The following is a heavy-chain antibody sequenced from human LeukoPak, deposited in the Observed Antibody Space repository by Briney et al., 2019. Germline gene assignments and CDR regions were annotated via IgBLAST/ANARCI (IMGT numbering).Heavy chain of an antibody. V-gene: IGHV3-11*05. Sequence: GGSLRLSCAASEFTLSDYYMSWIRQAPGKGLEWVSYISGSTSYTNYADSVKGRFTISRDNAKNSLYLQMNSLRAEDTAVYYCARDRSWGSGYNYGMDVWGQGTTVTVSS. CDR3: ARDRSWGSGYNYGMDV. CDR1: EFTLSDYY. J-gene: IGHJ6*02. CDR2: ISGSTSYT. D-gene: IGHD2-15*01.